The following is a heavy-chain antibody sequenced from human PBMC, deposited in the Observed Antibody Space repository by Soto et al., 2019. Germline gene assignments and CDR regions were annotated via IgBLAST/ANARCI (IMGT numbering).Heavy chain of an antibody. V-gene: IGHV3-30*04. CDR3: ATGGA. CDR2: ISYDGRDK. J-gene: IGHJ5*02. CDR1: GFTFSSYA. Sequence: PGGSLRLSCAASGFTFSSYAMHGVRQAPGTGLEWVAVISYDGRDKYYPDSVKGRFTVSRDNSKNTLYLQMNSLRAEDTAVYYCATGGAWGQGTLVTVSS. D-gene: IGHD3-10*01.